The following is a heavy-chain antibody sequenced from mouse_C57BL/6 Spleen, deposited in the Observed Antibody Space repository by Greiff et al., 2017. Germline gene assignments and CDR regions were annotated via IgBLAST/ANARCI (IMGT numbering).Heavy chain of an antibody. CDR2: IWRGGST. CDR1: GFSLTSYG. J-gene: IGHJ4*01. CDR3: AIYDYDDYAMDY. D-gene: IGHD2-4*01. V-gene: IGHV2-5*01. Sequence: VKLMESGPGLVQPSQSLSITCTVPGFSLTSYGVHWVRQSPGKGLEWLGVIWRGGSTDYNAAFMSRLSITKDNSKSQVFFKMNSLQADDTAIYYCAIYDYDDYAMDYWGQGTSVTVAS.